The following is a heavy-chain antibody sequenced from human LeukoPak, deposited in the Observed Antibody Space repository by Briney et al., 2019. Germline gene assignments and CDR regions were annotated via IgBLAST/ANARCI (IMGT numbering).Heavy chain of an antibody. D-gene: IGHD2-15*01. V-gene: IGHV1-2*02. J-gene: IGHJ5*02. Sequence: ASVKVSCKASGYTFTGYYMHWVRQAPGHGLEWMGWINPNTGGTKYAQKFQGRVTMTRDTSISTAYMELSRLRSDDTAVYYFATILYCSGGSCYSYWFDPWGQGTLVTVSS. CDR1: GYTFTGYY. CDR3: ATILYCSGGSCYSYWFDP. CDR2: INPNTGGT.